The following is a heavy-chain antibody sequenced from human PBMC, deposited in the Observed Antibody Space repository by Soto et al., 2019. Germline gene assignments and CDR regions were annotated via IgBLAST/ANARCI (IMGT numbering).Heavy chain of an antibody. D-gene: IGHD3-9*01. CDR1: GYTFTSYG. J-gene: IGHJ6*02. Sequence: ASVKVSCKASGYTFTSYGISWVRQAPGQGLEWMGWISAYSGNTNYAQKLQGRVTMTTDTSTSTAYMELRSLRSDDTAVYYCAREGHYDILTGYLPYYYYYGMDVWGQGTTVTVSS. CDR2: ISAYSGNT. CDR3: AREGHYDILTGYLPYYYYYGMDV. V-gene: IGHV1-18*04.